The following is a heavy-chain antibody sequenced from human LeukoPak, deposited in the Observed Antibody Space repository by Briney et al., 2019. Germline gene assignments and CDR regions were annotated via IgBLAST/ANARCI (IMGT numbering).Heavy chain of an antibody. J-gene: IGHJ4*02. CDR2: IYSGGST. V-gene: IGHV3-66*01. D-gene: IGHD5-18*01. CDR3: TRGPAAMITD. Sequence: GGSLRLSCAASGFTVSSNCMSWVRQAPGKGLEWVSVIYSGGSTYYADSVKGRFTISRDNSKNTLYLQMNSLRAEDTAVYYCTRGPAAMITDWGQGTLVTVSS. CDR1: GFTVSSNC.